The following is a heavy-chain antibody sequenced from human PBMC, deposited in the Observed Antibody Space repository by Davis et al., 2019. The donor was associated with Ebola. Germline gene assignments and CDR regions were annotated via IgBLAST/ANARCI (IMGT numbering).Heavy chain of an antibody. J-gene: IGHJ6*02. CDR3: ARSGYDWGPYYYNGMDV. Sequence: HTGGSLRLSCAASGFTFSSYWMHWVRQAPGKGLVWVSRINSDGSSTSYADSVKGRFTISRDNAKNTLYLQMNSLRAEDTAVYYCARSGYDWGPYYYNGMDVWGQGTTVTVPS. CDR1: GFTFSSYW. V-gene: IGHV3-74*01. D-gene: IGHD5-12*01. CDR2: INSDGSST.